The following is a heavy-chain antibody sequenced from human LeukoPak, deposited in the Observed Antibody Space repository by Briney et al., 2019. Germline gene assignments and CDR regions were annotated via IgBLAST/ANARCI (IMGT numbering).Heavy chain of an antibody. V-gene: IGHV4-34*01. J-gene: IGHJ4*02. Sequence: SETLSLTCAVYGGSFSGYYWSWIRQPPGKGLEWIGEINHSGSTNYNPSLKSRVTISVDTSKNQFSLKLRSVTAADTAVYYCARGRGYNSFDYWGPGTLVTVSS. CDR3: ARGRGYNSFDY. CDR1: GGSFSGYY. CDR2: INHSGST. D-gene: IGHD5-24*01.